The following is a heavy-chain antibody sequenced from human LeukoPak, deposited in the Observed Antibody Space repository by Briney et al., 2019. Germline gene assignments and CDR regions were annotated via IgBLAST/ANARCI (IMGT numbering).Heavy chain of an antibody. D-gene: IGHD3-3*01. CDR2: IRSKAYGGTT. CDR1: GFTFGDYA. Sequence: PGGSLRLSCTASGFTFGDYAMSWVRQAPGKGLEWVGFIRSKAYGGTTEYAASVKGRFTISRDDSKSIAYLQMNSLKTEDTAVYYCTTGITVFGVAPFDIWGQGTMVTVSS. J-gene: IGHJ3*02. CDR3: TTGITVFGVAPFDI. V-gene: IGHV3-49*04.